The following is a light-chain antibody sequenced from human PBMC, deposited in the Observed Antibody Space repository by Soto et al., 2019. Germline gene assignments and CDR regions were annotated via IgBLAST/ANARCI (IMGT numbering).Light chain of an antibody. CDR2: EVT. Sequence: QSALTQPASVSGSPGQSITISCTGTSSDVGSYNLVSWYQRHPGKAPKLMIYEVTKRPSGVSNRFSGSKSGNTASLIISGLQAEDEADYYCCSYAGTSTYVFGTGTKLTVL. J-gene: IGLJ1*01. V-gene: IGLV2-23*02. CDR3: CSYAGTSTYV. CDR1: SSDVGSYNL.